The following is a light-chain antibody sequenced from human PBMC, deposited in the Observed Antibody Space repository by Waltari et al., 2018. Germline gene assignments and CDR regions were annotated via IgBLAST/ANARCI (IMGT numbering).Light chain of an antibody. CDR1: SSDVGGHHY. J-gene: IGLJ1*01. Sequence: QSALTQPPSASGSPGQSVTISCTGTSSDVGGHHYVSWYQQHPGKAPKLMIYEVSKRPSGVPDRFSGSKSGNTASLTVSGLQAEDEADYYCSSYAGSNNLVFGTGTRVTVL. CDR3: SSYAGSNNLV. CDR2: EVS. V-gene: IGLV2-8*01.